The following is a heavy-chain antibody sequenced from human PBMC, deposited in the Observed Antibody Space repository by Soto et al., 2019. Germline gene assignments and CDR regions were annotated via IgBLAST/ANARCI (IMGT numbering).Heavy chain of an antibody. CDR2: ISYDGSNA. CDR3: AKVGQAGGMDV. CDR1: GFTFSRYG. J-gene: IGHJ6*04. Sequence: QVHLVESGGGVVQPGTSLRLSCAASGFTFSRYGMNWVRQAPGKGLEWVAAISYDGSNAYYVDAVKGRITISRDNAKNTLFLQMSSLSAEDTAVYYCAKVGQAGGMDVWGKGTTVFVSS. V-gene: IGHV3-30*18.